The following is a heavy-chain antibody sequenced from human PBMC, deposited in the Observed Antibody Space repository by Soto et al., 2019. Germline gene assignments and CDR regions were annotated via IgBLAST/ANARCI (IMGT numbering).Heavy chain of an antibody. CDR2: IKRGSNVEAT. J-gene: IGHJ5*02. Sequence: EAQLAESGGTLVKPGGSLRLSCVASGFVFNGAWMNWVRQAPGAGLEWVGRIKRGSNVEATDYAAPVKGRFTISRDDSKNKLFLQKKSPKTEDTGVYYFAPMAVSPPPPWGQGTLVTVSS. CDR1: GFVFNGAW. D-gene: IGHD6-19*01. V-gene: IGHV3-15*07. CDR3: APMAVSPPPP.